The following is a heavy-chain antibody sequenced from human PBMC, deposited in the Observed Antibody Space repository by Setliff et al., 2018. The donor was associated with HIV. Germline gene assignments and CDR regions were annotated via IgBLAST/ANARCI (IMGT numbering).Heavy chain of an antibody. CDR2: IYYSGST. Sequence: SETLSLTCTVSGGSISSYYWSWIRQSPGKGLEWIGYIYYSGSTNYNPSLKSRVTISVDTSKNQFSLNLDSVTAADTAVYYCARSNLEPTSRLFDPWGPGTLVTVSS. D-gene: IGHD1-1*01. J-gene: IGHJ5*02. V-gene: IGHV4-59*08. CDR1: GGSISSYY. CDR3: ARSNLEPTSRLFDP.